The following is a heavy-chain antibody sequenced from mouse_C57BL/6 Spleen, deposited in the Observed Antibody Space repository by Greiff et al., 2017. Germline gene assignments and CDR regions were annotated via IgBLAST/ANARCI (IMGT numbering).Heavy chain of an antibody. CDR3: ARWGLYGYPFAY. V-gene: IGHV5-4*03. CDR2: ISDGGSYT. J-gene: IGHJ3*01. CDR1: GFTFSSYA. Sequence: EVMLVESGGGLVKPGGSLKLSCAASGFTFSSYAMSWVRQTPEKRLEWVATISDGGSYTYYPANVKGRVTIAEDNAKNTLYLQMSHLKSEDTAMYCCARWGLYGYPFAYWGQGTLVTVSA. D-gene: IGHD2-2*01.